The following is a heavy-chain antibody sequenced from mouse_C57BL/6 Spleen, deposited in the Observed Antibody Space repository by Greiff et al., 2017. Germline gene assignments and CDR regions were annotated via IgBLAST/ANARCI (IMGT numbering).Heavy chain of an antibody. CDR1: GYSFTSYY. CDR3: ARGSPYYFDY. Sequence: QVQLKESGPELVKPGASVKISCKASGYSFTSYYIHWVKQRPGQGLEWIGWIYPGSGNTKYNEKFKGKATLTADTSSSTAYMQISSLTSEDSAVYYCARGSPYYFDYWGQGTTLTVSS. CDR2: IYPGSGNT. J-gene: IGHJ2*01. V-gene: IGHV1-66*01.